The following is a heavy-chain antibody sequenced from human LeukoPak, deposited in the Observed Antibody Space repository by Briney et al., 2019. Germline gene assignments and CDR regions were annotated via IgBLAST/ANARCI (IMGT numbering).Heavy chain of an antibody. CDR1: GVSFSSYY. J-gene: IGHJ3*02. Sequence: PSGTLSLTCAAYGVSFSSYYWSWIREPPGKGLEWIGEINHSGSTNYKPSLKSRVTISVDTSKNQFSLKLSSVTAADTAVYYCAILRRGRTLRAFVIWGQGTMVTVSS. CDR3: AILRRGRTLRAFVI. V-gene: IGHV4-34*01. D-gene: IGHD2-15*01. CDR2: INHSGST.